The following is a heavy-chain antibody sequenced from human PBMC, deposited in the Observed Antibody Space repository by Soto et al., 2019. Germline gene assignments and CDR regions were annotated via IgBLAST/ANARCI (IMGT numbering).Heavy chain of an antibody. Sequence: ASVKVSCKASGYTFTSYGMSWVRQAPGQGLEWMGWISAYNGNTNYAQKLQGRVTMTTDTSTSTAYMELRSLRSDDTAVYYCARDPWGVTHPITTGMDVWGQGTTVTVSS. J-gene: IGHJ6*02. CDR3: ARDPWGVTHPITTGMDV. V-gene: IGHV1-18*01. D-gene: IGHD1-1*01. CDR2: ISAYNGNT. CDR1: GYTFTSYG.